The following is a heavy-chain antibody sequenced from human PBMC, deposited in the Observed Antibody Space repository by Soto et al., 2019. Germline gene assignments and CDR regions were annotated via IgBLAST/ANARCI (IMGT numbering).Heavy chain of an antibody. Sequence: QVQLVQSGAEVKKPGSSVKVSCKASGGTFSSYAISWVRQAPGQGLEWKGGIIPIFGTANYAQKFQGRVTITADESTSTAYMELSSLRSEDTAVYYCARDRAVVAATPTDYYFDYWGQGTLVTVSS. CDR3: ARDRAVVAATPTDYYFDY. CDR1: GGTFSSYA. J-gene: IGHJ4*02. V-gene: IGHV1-69*01. D-gene: IGHD2-15*01. CDR2: IIPIFGTA.